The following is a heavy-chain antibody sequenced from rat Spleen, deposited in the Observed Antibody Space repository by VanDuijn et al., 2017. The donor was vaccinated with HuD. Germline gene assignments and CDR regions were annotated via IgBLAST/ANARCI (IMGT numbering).Heavy chain of an antibody. CDR3: TRDDANPFDY. CDR1: GFSLTTYN. D-gene: IGHD3-4*01. J-gene: IGHJ2*01. V-gene: IGHV2-41*01. CDR2: IWNVGGT. Sequence: QVRLKESGPGLVQSSQTLSLTCTVAGFSLTTYNVHWVRQPPGKGLEWMGVIWNVGGTRYNSALKSRLSISRDTSKSQVFLKMNSLQTEDTGTYYCTRDDANPFDYWGQGVMVTVSS.